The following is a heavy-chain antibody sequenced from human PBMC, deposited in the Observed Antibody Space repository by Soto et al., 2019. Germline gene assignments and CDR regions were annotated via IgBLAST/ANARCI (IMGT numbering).Heavy chain of an antibody. V-gene: IGHV4-59*01. CDR3: ARDSGPYGYYFDY. CDR2: IYYSGST. CDR1: GGSISSYY. J-gene: IGHJ4*02. Sequence: TSETLFLTCTVSGGSISSYYWSWIRQPPGKGLEWIGYIYYSGSTNYNPSLKSRVTISVDTSKNQFSLKLSSVTAADTAVYYCARDSGPYGYYFDYWGQGTLVTVSS. D-gene: IGHD3-10*01.